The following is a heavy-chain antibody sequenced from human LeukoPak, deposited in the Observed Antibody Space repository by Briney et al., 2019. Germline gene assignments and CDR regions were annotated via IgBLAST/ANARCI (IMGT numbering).Heavy chain of an antibody. Sequence: ASVKVSCKASGYTFTGYYMHWVRQAPGQGLEWMGWINPNSGGTNYAQKFQGRVTMTRDTSISTAYMELSRLRSDDTAVYYCARGVVVPAAGSSIDYRGQGTLVTVSS. J-gene: IGHJ4*02. D-gene: IGHD2-2*01. CDR3: ARGVVVPAAGSSIDY. CDR1: GYTFTGYY. CDR2: INPNSGGT. V-gene: IGHV1-2*02.